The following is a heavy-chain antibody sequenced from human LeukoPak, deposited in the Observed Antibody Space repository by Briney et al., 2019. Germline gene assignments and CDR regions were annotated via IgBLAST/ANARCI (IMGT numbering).Heavy chain of an antibody. CDR3: AKSALRVLVGATPRYYSDY. CDR2: ISGSGGST. CDR1: GFTFINYA. Sequence: PGGSLRLSCAASGFTFINYAMSWVRQAPGKGLEWVSPISGSGGSTYYADSVKGRFTISRDGSKNMLYLQMNSLRAEDTAVYYCAKSALRVLVGATPRYYSDYWGQGTLITVCS. D-gene: IGHD1-26*01. J-gene: IGHJ4*02. V-gene: IGHV3-23*01.